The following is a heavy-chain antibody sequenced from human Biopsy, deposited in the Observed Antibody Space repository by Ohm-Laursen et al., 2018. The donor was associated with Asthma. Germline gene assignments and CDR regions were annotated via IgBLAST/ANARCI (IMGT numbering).Heavy chain of an antibody. D-gene: IGHD3-10*02. CDR1: GFAVSRDH. CDR2: IYSGGTS. CDR3: AKARLSTMFSAYDF. V-gene: IGHV3-53*01. Sequence: SRRLSCAASGFAVSRDHMFWVRQAPGKGLEWVSVIYSGGTSHTADSVRGRFPISRDPSTNTVYLQMNSLGADDAAVYYCAKARLSTMFSAYDFWGPGTVVTVSS. J-gene: IGHJ3*01.